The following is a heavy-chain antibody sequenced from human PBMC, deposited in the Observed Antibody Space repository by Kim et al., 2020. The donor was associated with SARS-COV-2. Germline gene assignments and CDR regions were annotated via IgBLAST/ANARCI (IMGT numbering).Heavy chain of an antibody. CDR3: TRRGSSGPNWFDP. D-gene: IGHD6-19*01. Sequence: GGSLRLSCAASGFTFSGSAMHWVRQASGKGLEWVGRIRSKANSYATAYAASVKGRFTISRDDSKNTAYLQMNSLKTEDTAVYYCTRRGSSGPNWFDPWGQGTLVTVSS. J-gene: IGHJ5*02. V-gene: IGHV3-73*01. CDR2: IRSKANSYAT. CDR1: GFTFSGSA.